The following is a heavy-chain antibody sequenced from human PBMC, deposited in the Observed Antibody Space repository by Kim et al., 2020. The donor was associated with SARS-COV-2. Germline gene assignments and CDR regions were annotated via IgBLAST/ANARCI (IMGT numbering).Heavy chain of an antibody. Sequence: GGSLRLSCAAFDFTFPNYALSWVRQAPGKGLEWVSAISGSGDRTNYADSVKSRFTISRDNSRNTLYLQMNSLRAEDTAVYYFAKDSGYNYDLPYYFDSWGQGPLVIVSS. CDR3: AKDSGYNYDLPYYFDS. J-gene: IGHJ4*02. CDR1: DFTFPNYA. CDR2: ISGSGDRT. V-gene: IGHV3-23*01. D-gene: IGHD5-18*01.